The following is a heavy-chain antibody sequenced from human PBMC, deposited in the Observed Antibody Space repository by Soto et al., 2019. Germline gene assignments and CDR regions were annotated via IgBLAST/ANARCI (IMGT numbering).Heavy chain of an antibody. J-gene: IGHJ4*02. V-gene: IGHV1-18*01. Sequence: QVQLVQSGAEVKKPGASVKVSCKASGYTFTSYGISWVRQAPGQGLEWMGWISAYNGNTNYAQKLQGRVTMTTDTSTSPAHLELRSVRSDDTAVYSCARDLAVGLVDYWGQGTLVTVSS. CDR1: GYTFTSYG. CDR2: ISAYNGNT. CDR3: ARDLAVGLVDY. D-gene: IGHD6-19*01.